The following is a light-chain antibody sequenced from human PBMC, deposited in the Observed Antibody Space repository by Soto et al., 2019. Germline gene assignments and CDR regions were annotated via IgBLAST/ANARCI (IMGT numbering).Light chain of an antibody. V-gene: IGLV2-11*01. Sequence: QSVPTQPRSVSGSPGQSVTISCTGASSDVGGYNYVSWYQQHPGKAPKLMIYDVSKRPSGVPDRFSGSKSGNTASLTISGLQTEDEADYYCCSYAGRYTYVFGTGTKVTVL. J-gene: IGLJ1*01. CDR2: DVS. CDR1: SSDVGGYNY. CDR3: CSYAGRYTYV.